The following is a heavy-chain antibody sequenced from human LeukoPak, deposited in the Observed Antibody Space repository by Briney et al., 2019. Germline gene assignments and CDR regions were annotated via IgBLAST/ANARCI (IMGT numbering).Heavy chain of an antibody. CDR3: ARQLASCGGDCYCDY. CDR2: IYYSGST. Sequence: SETLSLTCTVSGGSISSYYWSWIRQPPGKGLEWIGYIYYSGSTNYNPSLKSRVTISVDTSKNQFSLKLSSVTAAHTAVYYCARQLASCGGDCYCDYWGQGTLVTVSS. J-gene: IGHJ4*02. CDR1: GGSISSYY. V-gene: IGHV4-59*08. D-gene: IGHD2-21*02.